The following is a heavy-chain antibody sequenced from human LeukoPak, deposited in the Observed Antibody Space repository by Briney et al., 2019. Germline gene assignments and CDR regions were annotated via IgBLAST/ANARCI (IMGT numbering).Heavy chain of an antibody. CDR2: IQQDGDGK. Sequence: GGSLRLSCAASGFTFSSYAMSWVRQAPGKGLEWVANIQQDGDGKYYVDSVKGRFTISRDNAKNSLYLQMNSLRAEDTAVYYCARNDYEAPFAYWGQGTLVTVSS. D-gene: IGHD4-17*01. CDR3: ARNDYEAPFAY. CDR1: GFTFSSYA. V-gene: IGHV3-7*01. J-gene: IGHJ4*02.